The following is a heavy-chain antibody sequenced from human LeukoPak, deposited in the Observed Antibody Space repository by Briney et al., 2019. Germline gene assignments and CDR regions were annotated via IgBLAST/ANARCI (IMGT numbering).Heavy chain of an antibody. CDR3: AKANWVSNADAVW. Sequence: GSLRLSCAASGFTFSSYWMHWVRQAPGKGLVWVSRINSDGSSTSYADSVKGRFTISRDDSRNTVYLQLNNLRVEDTAIYYCAKANWVSNADAVWWGQGTQVTVSS. J-gene: IGHJ4*02. CDR1: GFTFSSYW. D-gene: IGHD1-1*01. V-gene: IGHV3-74*01. CDR2: INSDGSST.